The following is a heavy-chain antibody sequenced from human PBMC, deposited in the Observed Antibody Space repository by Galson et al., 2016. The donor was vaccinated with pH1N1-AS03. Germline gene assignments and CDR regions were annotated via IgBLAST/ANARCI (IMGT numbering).Heavy chain of an antibody. CDR1: GFTLRSYW. V-gene: IGHV3-7*04. D-gene: IGHD6-13*01. CDR3: VRAVATAGSF. CDR2: INQYGNVT. J-gene: IGHJ4*02. Sequence: SLRITCAASGFTLRSYWMNWVRQAPGKGLEWVANINQYGNVTYYVDSVKGRFTVSRDNATNSVYLQMNSLRAEDTAVYYCVRAVATAGSFWGQGTLVVVSS.